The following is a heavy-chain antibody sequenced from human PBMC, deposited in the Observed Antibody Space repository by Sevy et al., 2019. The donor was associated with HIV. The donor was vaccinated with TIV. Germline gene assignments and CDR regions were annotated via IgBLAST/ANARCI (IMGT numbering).Heavy chain of an antibody. D-gene: IGHD6-6*01. J-gene: IGHJ6*02. CDR2: ISWNSGSI. CDR3: AKDVSVGIAARPSFSLSVGGTYYYYYGMDV. Sequence: GGSLRLSCAASGFTFDDYAMHWVRQAPGKGLEWVSGISWNSGSIGYADSVKGRFTISRENAKNSLYLQMNSLGAEDTALYYCAKDVSVGIAARPSFSLSVGGTYYYYYGMDVWGQGTTVTVSS. CDR1: GFTFDDYA. V-gene: IGHV3-9*01.